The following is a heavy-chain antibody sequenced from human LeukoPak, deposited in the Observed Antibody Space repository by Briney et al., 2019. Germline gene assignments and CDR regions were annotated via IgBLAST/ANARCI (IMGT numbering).Heavy chain of an antibody. CDR3: AKEPKDSPMAAIDI. CDR2: IWDDVTNK. CDR1: GFTLSRFF. J-gene: IGHJ3*02. V-gene: IGHV3-30*02. Sequence: GGSLRLSCAASGFTLSRFFIHWVRQAPGKGLEWVACIWDDVTNKYYGDSVKGRFSISRDNSENTLYLQMNSLSPEDTAVYYCAKEPKDSPMAAIDIWGQGTLVTVSS. D-gene: IGHD5-18*01.